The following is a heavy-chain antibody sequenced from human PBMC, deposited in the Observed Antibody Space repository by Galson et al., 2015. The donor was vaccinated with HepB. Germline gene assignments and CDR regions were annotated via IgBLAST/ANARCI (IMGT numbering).Heavy chain of an antibody. CDR2: IYATGGT. CDR3: ARSEVSRHPDAFDI. Sequence: SETLSLTCTVSGDSNSTYFWSWIRQPAGKRPEWIGHIYATGGTDYNPSLKSRITMSIDTSKNHFSLKLRSVTAADTAIYYCARSEVSRHPDAFDIWGQGTMVTVSS. J-gene: IGHJ3*02. CDR1: GDSNSTYF. V-gene: IGHV4-4*07.